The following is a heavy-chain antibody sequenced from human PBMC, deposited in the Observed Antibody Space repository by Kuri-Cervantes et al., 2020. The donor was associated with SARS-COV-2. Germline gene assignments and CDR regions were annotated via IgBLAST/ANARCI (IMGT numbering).Heavy chain of an antibody. CDR3: AKDDLTMVRGVIRDYYYYYMDV. V-gene: IGHV3-21*01. CDR1: GGSISSHY. J-gene: IGHJ6*03. D-gene: IGHD3-10*01. Sequence: GGSLRLSCTVSGGSISSHYWSWIRQPPGKGLEWVSSISSSSSYIYYADSVKGRFTISRDNAKNSLYLQMNSLRAEDTAVYYCAKDDLTMVRGVIRDYYYYYMDVWGKGTTVTVSS. CDR2: ISSSSSYI.